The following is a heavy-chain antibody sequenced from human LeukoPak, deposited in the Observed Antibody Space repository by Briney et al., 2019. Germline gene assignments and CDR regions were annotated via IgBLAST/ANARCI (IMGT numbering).Heavy chain of an antibody. D-gene: IGHD3-10*01. CDR1: GYTFTGYY. CDR2: INPNSGGT. Sequence: ASVKVSCKASGYTFTGYYMHWVRQAPGQGLEWMGWINPNSGGTNYAQKFQGRVTMTRDTSISTAYMELSRLRSDDTAVYYCARDLLKGSGKGGDFDPWGQGTLVTVSS. J-gene: IGHJ5*02. V-gene: IGHV1-2*02. CDR3: ARDLLKGSGKGGDFDP.